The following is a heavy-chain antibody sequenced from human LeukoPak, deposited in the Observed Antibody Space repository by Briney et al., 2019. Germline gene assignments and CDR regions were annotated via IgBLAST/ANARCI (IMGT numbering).Heavy chain of an antibody. CDR1: GGTFSSYA. Sequence: SVKVSCKASGGTFSSYAISWVRQAPGQGLEWMGRIIPILGIANYAQKFQGRVTITADKSTSTAYMELSSLRSEDTAVYYCARDQGDYYGSGSYYLFDYWGQGTLVTVSS. J-gene: IGHJ4*02. CDR3: ARDQGDYYGSGSYYLFDY. D-gene: IGHD3-10*01. CDR2: IIPILGIA. V-gene: IGHV1-69*04.